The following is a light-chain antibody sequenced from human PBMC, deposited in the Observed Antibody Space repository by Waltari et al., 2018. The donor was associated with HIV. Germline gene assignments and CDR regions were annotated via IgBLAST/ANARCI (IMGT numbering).Light chain of an antibody. CDR2: AAS. CDR1: QSISSY. V-gene: IGKV1-39*01. J-gene: IGKJ4*01. CDR3: QQSYSTPVT. Sequence: DIQMTQSPSSLSASVGDRVPITCRASQSISSYLNWYQQKPGKAPKVLIYAASSLQSGVPSRFSGSGSGTDFTLTISSLQPEDFATYYCQQSYSTPVTFGGGTKVEIK.